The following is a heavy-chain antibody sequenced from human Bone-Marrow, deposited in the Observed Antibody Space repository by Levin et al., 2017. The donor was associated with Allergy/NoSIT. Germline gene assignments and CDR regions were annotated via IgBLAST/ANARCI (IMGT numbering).Heavy chain of an antibody. D-gene: IGHD3-22*01. CDR3: TTGMRVSMIVANSEFDY. J-gene: IGHJ4*02. V-gene: IGHV3-15*01. CDR1: GFTFSNVW. Sequence: SCAASGFTFSNVWMTWVRQAPGKGLQWVGRIKSKTDGGIIDYAAPVKGRFTISRDDSTSTLYLQMNSLKTEDTAVYYCTTGMRVSMIVANSEFDYWGQGTLLTVSS. CDR2: IKSKTDGGII.